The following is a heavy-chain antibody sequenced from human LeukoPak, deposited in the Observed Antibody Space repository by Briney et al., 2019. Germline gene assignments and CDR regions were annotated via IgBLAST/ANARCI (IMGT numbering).Heavy chain of an antibody. J-gene: IGHJ6*03. CDR1: GFTFSSYA. Sequence: VGSLRLSCAASGFTFSSYAMHWVRQAPGKGLEWVAVISYDGSNKYYADSVKGRFTISRDNPKNTLYLQMNSLRAEDTAVYYCARDPQGSYYYMDVWGKGTTVTVSS. CDR3: ARDPQGSYYYMDV. CDR2: ISYDGSNK. V-gene: IGHV3-30-3*01.